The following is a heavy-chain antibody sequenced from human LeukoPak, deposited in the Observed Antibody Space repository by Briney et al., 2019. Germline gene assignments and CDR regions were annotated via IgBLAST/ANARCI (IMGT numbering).Heavy chain of an antibody. CDR3: ARLTMIQVGTYNWFDS. J-gene: IGHJ5*01. CDR2: IYPGDSDT. V-gene: IGHV5-51*01. CDR1: GYSFTSYW. D-gene: IGHD3-22*01. Sequence: GESLKISCKGSGYSFTSYWIGWVRQMPGKGLEWMGIIYPGDSDTRYNPSFQGQVIISADKSINTAYLHWSDLKDTDTAMYYCARLTMIQVGTYNWFDSWGQGTLVTVSS.